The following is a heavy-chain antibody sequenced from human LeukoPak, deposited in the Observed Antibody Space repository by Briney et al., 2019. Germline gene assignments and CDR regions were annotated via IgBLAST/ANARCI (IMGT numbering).Heavy chain of an antibody. D-gene: IGHD5-24*01. CDR2: IIPIFGIA. V-gene: IGHV1-69*04. Sequence: ASVKVSCKASGGTFSSYAISWVRQAPGQGLEWMGRIIPIFGIANYAQKFQGGVTITADKSTSTAYMELSSLRSEDTAVYYCARDRGDGYDYFDYWGQGTLVTVSS. J-gene: IGHJ4*02. CDR3: ARDRGDGYDYFDY. CDR1: GGTFSSYA.